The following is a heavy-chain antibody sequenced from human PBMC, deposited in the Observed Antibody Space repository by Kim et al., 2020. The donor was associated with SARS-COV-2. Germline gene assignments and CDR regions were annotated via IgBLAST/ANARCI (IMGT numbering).Heavy chain of an antibody. CDR3: ARVALPSYYDFWSGPHAFDI. Sequence: ASVKVSCKASGYTFTSYGISWVRQAPGQGLEWMGWISAYNGNTNYAQKLQGRVTMTTDTSTSTAYMELRSLRSDDTAVYYCARVALPSYYDFWSGPHAFDICGQGTMVTVSS. CDR1: GYTFTSYG. D-gene: IGHD3-3*01. V-gene: IGHV1-18*01. J-gene: IGHJ3*02. CDR2: ISAYNGNT.